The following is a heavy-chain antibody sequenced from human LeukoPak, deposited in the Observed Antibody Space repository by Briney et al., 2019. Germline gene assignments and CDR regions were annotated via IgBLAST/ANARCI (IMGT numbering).Heavy chain of an antibody. Sequence: SETLSLTCTVSGGSISYYYWSWIRQSPGKGLEGIGYIYYNGSTNYNPSLKSRVTISVDMSKNQFSLKVPSVTAADTAIYYCARKGGHFDYWGQGTLVTVSS. CDR2: IYYNGST. J-gene: IGHJ4*02. D-gene: IGHD2-15*01. CDR3: ARKGGHFDY. CDR1: GGSISYYY. V-gene: IGHV4-59*01.